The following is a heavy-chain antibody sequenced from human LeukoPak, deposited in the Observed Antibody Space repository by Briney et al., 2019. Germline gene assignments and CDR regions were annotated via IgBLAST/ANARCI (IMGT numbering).Heavy chain of an antibody. CDR3: ARAFDYYDSSGYLVDY. CDR1: SGSISSYY. D-gene: IGHD3-22*01. CDR2: IYTSGNT. J-gene: IGHJ4*02. V-gene: IGHV4-4*09. Sequence: TSETLSLTCTVSSGSISSYYWSWIRQPPGKGLEWIGDIYTSGNTNYNPSLKSRVTISVDTSKNQFSLKLSSVTAADTAVYYCARAFDYYDSSGYLVDYWGQGTLVTVSS.